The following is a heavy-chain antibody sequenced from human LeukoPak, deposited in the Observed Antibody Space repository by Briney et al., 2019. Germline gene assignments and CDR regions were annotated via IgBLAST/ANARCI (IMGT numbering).Heavy chain of an antibody. D-gene: IGHD2-2*01. CDR2: INPHSGNT. V-gene: IGHV1-18*01. J-gene: IGHJ6*03. CDR1: GYTFNSYG. Sequence: ASVKVSCKASGYTFNSYGISWVRQAPGQGLAWMGWINPHSGNTRYSQKFQGRVTMTTDTSTSTAYMELRSQRSDDTAVFYCARVPYCSSISCLQYSYYYYMDVWGKGTTVTVSS. CDR3: ARVPYCSSISCLQYSYYYYMDV.